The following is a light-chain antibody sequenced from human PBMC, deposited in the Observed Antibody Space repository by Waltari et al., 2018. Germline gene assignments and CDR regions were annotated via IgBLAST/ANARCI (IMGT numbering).Light chain of an antibody. CDR2: DAS. V-gene: IGKV3-20*01. Sequence: VLTQSPGTLSLSPGERATLSCRASQSVGRALAWYQQKPGQAPRLLIYDASIRATGVPDRFSGSGSGTDFSLTISRLEPEDVAVYNCQHYERLPVTFGQGTKVE. CDR1: QSVGRA. CDR3: QHYERLPVT. J-gene: IGKJ1*01.